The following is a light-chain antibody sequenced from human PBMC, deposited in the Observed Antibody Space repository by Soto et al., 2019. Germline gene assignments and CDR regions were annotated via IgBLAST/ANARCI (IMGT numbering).Light chain of an antibody. CDR2: AAS. CDR3: QQFGGSPTWT. Sequence: EIVLTQSPGTLSLSPGERATLSCRASQSVSSRYLAWYQQKPGQAPRLLIYAASSRATGIPDRFSGGGSGTDFTLTISRLEPEDFAVYYCQQFGGSPTWTFGQGTKVDIK. CDR1: QSVSSRY. J-gene: IGKJ1*01. V-gene: IGKV3-20*01.